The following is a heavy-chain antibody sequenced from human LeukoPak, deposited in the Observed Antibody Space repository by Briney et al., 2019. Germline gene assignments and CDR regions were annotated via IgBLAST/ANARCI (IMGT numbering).Heavy chain of an antibody. CDR1: GGSISSSSYY. D-gene: IGHD3-10*01. J-gene: IGHJ5*02. Sequence: SETVSLTCTVSGGSISSSSYYWGWIRQPPGKGLEWIGYIYYSGSTNYNPSLKSRVTISVDTSKNQFSLKLSSVTAADTAVYYCARVLLWFGELGWFDPWGQGTLVTVSS. V-gene: IGHV4-61*05. CDR3: ARVLLWFGELGWFDP. CDR2: IYYSGST.